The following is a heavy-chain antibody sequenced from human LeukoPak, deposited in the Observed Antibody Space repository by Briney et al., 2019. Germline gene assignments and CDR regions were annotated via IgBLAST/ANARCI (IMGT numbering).Heavy chain of an antibody. CDR1: GGSISSSSYY. CDR2: LYYSGST. D-gene: IGHD1-26*01. V-gene: IGHV4-39*07. Sequence: PSETLSLTCTVSGGSISSSSYYWGWIRQPPGKGLEWIGSLYYSGSTYYNPSLKSRVTISLDTSKNQFSLKLSSVTAADTAVYYCARPSGSYDGAFDIWGQGTMVTVSS. CDR3: ARPSGSYDGAFDI. J-gene: IGHJ3*02.